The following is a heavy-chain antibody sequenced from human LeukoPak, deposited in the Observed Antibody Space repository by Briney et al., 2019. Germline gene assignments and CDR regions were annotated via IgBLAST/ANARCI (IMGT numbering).Heavy chain of an antibody. CDR2: ISGSNSYI. J-gene: IGHJ4*02. CDR3: ARALTTLTYEGY. D-gene: IGHD1-1*01. V-gene: IGHV3-21*01. Sequence: GGSLRLSCAASGFTFSSYTIHWIRQAPGKGLEWVSSISGSNSYIFYADSVKGRFTVSRDNAKDSLYLQMNSLRAEDTAVYYCARALTTLTYEGYWGQGTLVTVSS. CDR1: GFTFSSYT.